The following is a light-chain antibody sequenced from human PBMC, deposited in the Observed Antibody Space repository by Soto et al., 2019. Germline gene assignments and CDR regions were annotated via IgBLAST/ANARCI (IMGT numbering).Light chain of an antibody. CDR2: GAS. Sequence: EIVMTQSPATLSVSRGERATLSCRASQSVSSKLAWYQQKPGQAPRLLIYGASTRATGIPARFSGSGSGTEFSFTISSLQSEDFAVYYCQQYNNWPPLTFGGGTKVEI. CDR1: QSVSSK. J-gene: IGKJ4*01. CDR3: QQYNNWPPLT. V-gene: IGKV3-15*01.